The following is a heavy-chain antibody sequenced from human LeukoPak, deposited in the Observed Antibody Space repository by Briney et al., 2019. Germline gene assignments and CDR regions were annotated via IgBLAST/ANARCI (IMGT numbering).Heavy chain of an antibody. CDR2: IKQDGSER. V-gene: IGHV3-7*01. CDR1: GFTFSRYW. Sequence: GGSLRLSCAASGFTFSRYWMSWVRQAPGKGLEWVANIKQDGSERYYVDSVKGRFTISRDSAKNSLYLQMNSLRAEDTAVYYCARDHGSGNLAWGQGTLVTVSS. J-gene: IGHJ5*02. D-gene: IGHD3-10*01. CDR3: ARDHGSGNLA.